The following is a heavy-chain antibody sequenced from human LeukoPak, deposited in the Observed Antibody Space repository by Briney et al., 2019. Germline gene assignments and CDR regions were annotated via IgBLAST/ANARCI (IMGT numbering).Heavy chain of an antibody. CDR3: AREVRGTHRGGTDY. CDR2: INHSGST. V-gene: IGHV4-34*01. Sequence: SETLSLTCAVYGGSFSGYYWSWIRQPPGKGLEWIGEINHSGSTNYNPSLKSRVTISVDTSKNQFSLKLSSVTAADTAVYYCAREVRGTHRGGTDYWGQGALVTVSS. J-gene: IGHJ4*02. D-gene: IGHD1-1*01. CDR1: GGSFSGYY.